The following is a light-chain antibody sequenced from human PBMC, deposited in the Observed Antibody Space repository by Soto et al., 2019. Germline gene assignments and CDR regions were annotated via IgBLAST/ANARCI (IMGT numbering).Light chain of an antibody. J-gene: IGKJ1*01. CDR2: DAS. CDR1: QTIFNW. Sequence: DIQMTRSPSTLSASVGDRVTITCRASQTIFNWLAWYQRKPGRAPNLLIYDASSLQSGVPSTFSGSGSGTEFTLTISSLQPGDFATYYCQQYNSYPWTFGQGTKVEIK. CDR3: QQYNSYPWT. V-gene: IGKV1-5*01.